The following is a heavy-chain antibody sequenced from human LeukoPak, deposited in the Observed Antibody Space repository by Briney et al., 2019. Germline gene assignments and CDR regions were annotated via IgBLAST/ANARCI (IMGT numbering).Heavy chain of an antibody. D-gene: IGHD3-16*01. V-gene: IGHV3-48*03. CDR3: ARLLGGSYFDY. CDR1: GFTFSTYE. CDR2: ISSSGSTI. Sequence: GGSLRLSCAASGFTFSTYEMNWVRQAPGKGLDWVSYISSSGSTIYYADSVKGRFTITRDNAKNSLFLQMNSLRAEDSAVYYCARLLGGSYFDYWGQGTLVTVSS. J-gene: IGHJ4*02.